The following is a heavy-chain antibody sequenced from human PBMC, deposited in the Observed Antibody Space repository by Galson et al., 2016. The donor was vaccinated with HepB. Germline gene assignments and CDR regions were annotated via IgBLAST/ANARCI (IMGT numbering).Heavy chain of an antibody. V-gene: IGHV3-30*03. CDR2: ISYDGNNK. CDR3: ARKSMAGPRSYFDY. D-gene: IGHD6-19*01. J-gene: IGHJ4*02. Sequence: QVTGKGLEWVTVISYDGNNKYYADSVKGRFTISRDSSQNTLYLQMNSLRTEDTAVYFCARKSMAGPRSYFDYWGQGTLVTVSS.